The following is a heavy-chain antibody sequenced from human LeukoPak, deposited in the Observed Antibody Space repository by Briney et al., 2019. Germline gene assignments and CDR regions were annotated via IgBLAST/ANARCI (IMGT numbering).Heavy chain of an antibody. V-gene: IGHV1-2*02. J-gene: IGHJ4*02. Sequence: ASVKVSCKASGYTFTGYYMHWVRQAPGRGLEWMGWINPNSGGTNYAQKFQGRVTMTRDTSISTAYMELSRLRSDDTAVYYCARPDSSGWYRPGFDYWGQGTLVTVSS. D-gene: IGHD6-19*01. CDR3: ARPDSSGWYRPGFDY. CDR1: GYTFTGYY. CDR2: INPNSGGT.